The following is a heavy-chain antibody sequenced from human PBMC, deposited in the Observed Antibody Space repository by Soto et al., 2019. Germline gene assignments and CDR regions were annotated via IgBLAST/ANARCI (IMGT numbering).Heavy chain of an antibody. D-gene: IGHD3-3*01. Sequence: GGSLRLSCAASGFTFSSYGMHWVRQAPGKGLEWVAVIWYDGSNKYYADSVKGRFTISRDNSKNTLYLQMNSLRAEDTAVYYCARERYDFWSGYDSEYGMDVWGQGTTVTVS. CDR3: ARERYDFWSGYDSEYGMDV. V-gene: IGHV3-33*01. J-gene: IGHJ6*02. CDR1: GFTFSSYG. CDR2: IWYDGSNK.